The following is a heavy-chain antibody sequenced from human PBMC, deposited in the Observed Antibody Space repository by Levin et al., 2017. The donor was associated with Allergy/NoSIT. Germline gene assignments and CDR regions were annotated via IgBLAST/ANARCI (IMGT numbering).Heavy chain of an antibody. V-gene: IGHV3-23*01. J-gene: IGHJ4*02. Sequence: SGGSLRLSCAASGFTFGSYGMSWVRQAPGKGLEWVSGISDVSGTTYYADSVKGRFTVSRDNSMNTLYLQMNRLRTDDTALYFCAKYRGRGWFGGPFDSWGQGTLVTVAS. CDR3: AKYRGRGWFGGPFDS. CDR2: ISDVSGTT. D-gene: IGHD6-19*01. CDR1: GFTFGSYG.